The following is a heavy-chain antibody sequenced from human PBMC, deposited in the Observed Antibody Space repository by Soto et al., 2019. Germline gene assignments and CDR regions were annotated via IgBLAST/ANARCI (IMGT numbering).Heavy chain of an antibody. D-gene: IGHD6-19*01. CDR3: ARAGPLPYTSGSDFVMLDP. CDR2: VSYDESNK. V-gene: IGHV3-30-3*01. CDR1: GIYLSDYA. J-gene: IGHJ5*02. Sequence: QVQLVESGGGVVQPGGSLRLSCAASGIYLSDYAMHWVRQAPGKGLEWVASVSYDESNKYYTESVKARFSISRDTSKSTLSVQMDTLRPDVTALYYCARAGPLPYTSGSDFVMLDPWGQATLVTVS.